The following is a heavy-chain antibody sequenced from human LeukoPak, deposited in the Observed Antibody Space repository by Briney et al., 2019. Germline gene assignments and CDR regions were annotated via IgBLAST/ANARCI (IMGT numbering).Heavy chain of an antibody. V-gene: IGHV3-30*03. CDR1: GFTFSRHG. CDR2: ISNDGSRK. D-gene: IGHD3-3*01. CDR3: ARDRAWNYFDY. J-gene: IGHJ4*02. Sequence: AGGSLRLSCAPSGFTFSRHGMHWVRQAPGKGLEWVAIISNDGSRKYYGHSVEGRFTISRDNSKNTLYLQMDSLGAEDTAVYYCARDRAWNYFDYWGQGTLVTVSS.